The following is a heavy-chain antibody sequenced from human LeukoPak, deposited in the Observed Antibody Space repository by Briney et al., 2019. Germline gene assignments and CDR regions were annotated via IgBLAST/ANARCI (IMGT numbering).Heavy chain of an antibody. Sequence: GESLKISCKGSGYSFADSWMGWVRQMPGKGLEWMGLIYPGDSDTRYSPSFQGQVSISVDKSISTTFLQWSSLKASDTAMYYCARQYGRPFDFWGQGTLVTVSS. CDR1: GYSFADSW. J-gene: IGHJ4*02. CDR3: ARQYGRPFDF. CDR2: IYPGDSDT. D-gene: IGHD4-17*01. V-gene: IGHV5-51*01.